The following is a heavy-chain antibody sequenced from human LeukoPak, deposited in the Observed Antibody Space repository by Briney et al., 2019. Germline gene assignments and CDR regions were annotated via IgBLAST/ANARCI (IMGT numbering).Heavy chain of an antibody. V-gene: IGHV4-38-2*02. CDR3: ATQILLCHYY. Sequence: SETLSLTCTVSDYSISSGYYWGWIRQTPGKGLEWIGSIFYSGSTYYNPSLKSRVTISVDTSKNQFSLKLSSVTAADTAMYYCATQILLCHYYWGQGTLVTVSS. CDR1: DYSISSGYY. CDR2: IFYSGST. D-gene: IGHD2/OR15-2a*01. J-gene: IGHJ4*02.